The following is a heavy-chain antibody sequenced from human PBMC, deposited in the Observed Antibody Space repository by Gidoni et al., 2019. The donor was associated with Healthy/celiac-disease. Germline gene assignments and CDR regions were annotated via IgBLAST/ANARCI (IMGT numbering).Heavy chain of an antibody. CDR2: IDPSDSYT. J-gene: IGHJ4*02. D-gene: IGHD4-17*01. Sequence: EVQLVQSGAEAKKPGESLRISCKGSGSSFTSAWISWVRQMPGKGLEWMGRIDPSDSYTNYSPSFQGHVTISADKSISTAYLQWSSLKASDTAMYYCARRVPYGDSPFDYWGQGTLVTVSS. CDR1: GSSFTSAW. CDR3: ARRVPYGDSPFDY. V-gene: IGHV5-10-1*03.